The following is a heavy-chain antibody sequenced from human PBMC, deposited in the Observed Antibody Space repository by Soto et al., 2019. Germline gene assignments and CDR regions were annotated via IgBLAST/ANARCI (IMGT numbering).Heavy chain of an antibody. CDR1: GFTFSSYG. J-gene: IGHJ6*02. V-gene: IGHV3-33*01. D-gene: IGHD3-10*01. Sequence: GGSLRLSCAASGFTFSSYGMHWVRQAPGKGLEWVAVIWYDGSNKYYADSVKGRFTISRDNSKNTLYLQMNSLRAEDTAVYYCARVRQYYGSGSYYYYYGMDVWGQGTTVTVSS. CDR3: ARVRQYYGSGSYYYYYGMDV. CDR2: IWYDGSNK.